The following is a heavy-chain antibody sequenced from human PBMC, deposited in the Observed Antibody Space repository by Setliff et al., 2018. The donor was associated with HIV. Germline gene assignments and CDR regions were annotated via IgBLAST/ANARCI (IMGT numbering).Heavy chain of an antibody. CDR1: GFTFSRYG. CDR3: ARDRVDIVVVVAARGYYYYGMDV. J-gene: IGHJ6*02. D-gene: IGHD2-15*01. Sequence: PGGSLRLSCAASGFTFSRYGMHWVRQAPGKGLEWVAVISYDGSNKYYADSVKGRFTISRDNSKNTLYLQMNSLRAEDTAVYYCARDRVDIVVVVAARGYYYYGMDVWGQGTTVTVSS. V-gene: IGHV3-30*04. CDR2: ISYDGSNK.